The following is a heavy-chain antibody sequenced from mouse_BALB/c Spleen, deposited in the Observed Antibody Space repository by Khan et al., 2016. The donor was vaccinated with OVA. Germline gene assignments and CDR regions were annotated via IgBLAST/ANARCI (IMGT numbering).Heavy chain of an antibody. CDR2: INPYNGVT. D-gene: IGHD2-12*01. Sequence: VRLKQSGPELVKPGASMRISCKASGYSFTGYTMHWVKQSHEKNLEWIGLINPYNGVTRYNQKFKDKATLIVDKSSSTAYMELLSLTSEDSAVYYCARDYRYYFDCWGQGTTLAVSS. J-gene: IGHJ2*01. V-gene: IGHV1-31*01. CDR3: ARDYRYYFDC. CDR1: GYSFTGYT.